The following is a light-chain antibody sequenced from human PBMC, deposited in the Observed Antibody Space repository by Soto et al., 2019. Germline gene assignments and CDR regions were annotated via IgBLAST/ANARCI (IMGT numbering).Light chain of an antibody. CDR1: QAIRTN. CDR3: QQRGNWPPST. Sequence: EIVLTQSPATLSLSPGERATLSCRASQAIRTNLAWYQHKPGQAPRLLIYDSFNRATGVPARFSGSGSGTDFTLTISRLEPEDFAVYYCQQRGNWPPSTFGQGTRLEIK. CDR2: DSF. V-gene: IGKV3-11*01. J-gene: IGKJ5*01.